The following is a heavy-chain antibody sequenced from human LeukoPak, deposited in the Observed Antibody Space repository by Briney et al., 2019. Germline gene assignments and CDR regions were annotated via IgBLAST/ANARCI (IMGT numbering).Heavy chain of an antibody. CDR1: GGSFSGYY. CDR2: INHSGST. V-gene: IGHV4-34*01. D-gene: IGHD2-2*01. Sequence: PSETLSLTCAVYGGSFSGYYWSWIRQPPGKGLEWIGEINHSGSTNYNPSLKSRVTISVDTSKNQFSLKLSSVTAADTAVYYCARLEYQLIYAFDIWGQGTMVTVSS. CDR3: ARLEYQLIYAFDI. J-gene: IGHJ3*02.